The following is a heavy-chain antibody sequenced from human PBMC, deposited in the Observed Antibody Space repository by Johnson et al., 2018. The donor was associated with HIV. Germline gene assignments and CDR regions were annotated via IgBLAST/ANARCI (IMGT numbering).Heavy chain of an antibody. CDR3: ARDYGDYAHDAFDI. CDR2: ISGSGGST. CDR1: GFTFSSYG. J-gene: IGHJ3*02. Sequence: SCAASGFTFSSYGMHWVRQAPGKGLEWVSAISGSGGSTYYADSVKGRFTISRDNSKNTLYLQMNSLRAEDTAVYYCARDYGDYAHDAFDIWGQGTMVTVSS. V-gene: IGHV3-23*01. D-gene: IGHD4-17*01.